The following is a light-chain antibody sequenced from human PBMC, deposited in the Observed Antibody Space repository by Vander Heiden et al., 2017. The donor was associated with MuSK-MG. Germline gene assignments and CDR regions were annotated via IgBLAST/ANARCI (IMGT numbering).Light chain of an antibody. CDR2: YDD. J-gene: IGLJ2*01. V-gene: IGLV1-36*01. CDR1: SSNIGTNA. CDR3: AAWDDSRNGVV. Sequence: QSVLTQPPSVSEAPRQRVTISCSGSSSNIGTNAVNWYQQLPGKAPKLLIYYDDLLPSGVSDRFSGSKSGTSAPLAISGLQAEDEADYYCAAWDDSRNGVVFGGGTKLTVL.